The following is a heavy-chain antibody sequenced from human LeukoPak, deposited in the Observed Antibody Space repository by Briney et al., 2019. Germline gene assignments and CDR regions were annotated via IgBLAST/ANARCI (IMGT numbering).Heavy chain of an antibody. CDR1: GFTFSNYA. CDR3: ARGADTHFDY. J-gene: IGHJ4*02. CDR2: IGTAGDT. Sequence: GGSLRLSCAASGFTFSNYAMSWVRQATGKGLEWVSAIGTAGDTYYQGSVRGRFTMSRENAKNSLYLQMNSLTAGDTAVYYCARGADTHFDYWGQGILVTVSS. V-gene: IGHV3-13*04. D-gene: IGHD2-15*01.